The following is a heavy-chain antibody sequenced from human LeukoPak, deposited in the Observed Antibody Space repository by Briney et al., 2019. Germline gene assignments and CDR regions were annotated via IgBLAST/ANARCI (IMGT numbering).Heavy chain of an antibody. CDR2: IYYSGST. CDR1: GFTFSDYY. D-gene: IGHD6-19*01. Sequence: PGGSLRLSCAASGFTFSDYYMSWIRQAPGKGLEWIGYIYYSGSTNYNPSLKSRVTISVDTSKNQFSLKLSSVTAADTAVYYCARDASGWIDYWGQGTLVTVSS. CDR3: ARDASGWIDY. V-gene: IGHV4-59*01. J-gene: IGHJ4*02.